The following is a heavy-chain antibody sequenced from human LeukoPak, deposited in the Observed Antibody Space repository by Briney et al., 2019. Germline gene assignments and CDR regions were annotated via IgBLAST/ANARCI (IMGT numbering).Heavy chain of an antibody. CDR1: GYTFTSYG. V-gene: IGHV1-18*01. CDR3: ARPDRAGSYYYYYYGMDV. J-gene: IGHJ6*01. D-gene: IGHD3-10*01. CDR2: ISAYNGNT. Sequence: ASVKVSCKASGYTFTSYGISWVRQAPGQGLEWMGWISAYNGNTNYAQKLQGRVTMTTDTSTSTAYMELRSLRSDDTAVYYCARPDRAGSYYYYYYGMDVWGQGTTVTVSS.